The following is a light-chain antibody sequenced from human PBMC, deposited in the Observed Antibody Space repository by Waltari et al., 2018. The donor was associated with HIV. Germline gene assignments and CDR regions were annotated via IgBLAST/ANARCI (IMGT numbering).Light chain of an antibody. Sequence: ETVLTQSPARLSLSLGERATLSCRANQSVSDFLAWYRQTPGQPPRLLIYDASTRATGTPARFSGSGSGTDFTLTISSLEPEDFAVYYCQQRSHWPLTFGGGTKVEMK. V-gene: IGKV3-11*01. CDR2: DAS. CDR3: QQRSHWPLT. CDR1: QSVSDF. J-gene: IGKJ4*01.